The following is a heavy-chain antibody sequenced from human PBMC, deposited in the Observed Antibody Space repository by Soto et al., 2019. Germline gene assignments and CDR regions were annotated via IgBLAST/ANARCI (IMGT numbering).Heavy chain of an antibody. V-gene: IGHV3-30*18. Sequence: QVQLVESGGGVVQPGRSLRLSCAASGFTFSSYGMHWVRQAPGKGLEWVAVISYDGSNKYYADSVKGRFTISRDNSKNTLYLQMNSLRAEDTAVYYCAKDTAYSSGWKYPYYYYYYGMDVWGQGTTVTVSS. J-gene: IGHJ6*02. CDR1: GFTFSSYG. CDR3: AKDTAYSSGWKYPYYYYYYGMDV. CDR2: ISYDGSNK. D-gene: IGHD6-19*01.